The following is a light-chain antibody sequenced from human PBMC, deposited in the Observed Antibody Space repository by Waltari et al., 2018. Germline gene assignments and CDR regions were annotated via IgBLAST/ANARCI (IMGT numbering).Light chain of an antibody. V-gene: IGKV1-5*03. CDR1: QSVRTY. CDR3: QQYNTYSWT. CDR2: KAS. J-gene: IGKJ1*01. Sequence: DIQMNQSPSTLSASVGDRVTITCRASQSVRTYLAWYQQKPGKAPKLLIYKASTLETGVPSRFSGSGSETDFTLTIASLQPDDFGTYYCQQYNTYSWTFGQGTEVDIK.